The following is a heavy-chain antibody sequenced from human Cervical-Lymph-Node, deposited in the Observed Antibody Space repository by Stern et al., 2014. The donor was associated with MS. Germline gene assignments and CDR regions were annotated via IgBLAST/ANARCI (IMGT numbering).Heavy chain of an antibody. V-gene: IGHV3-30*18. Sequence: VQLVESGGGVVQPGRSLKLSCAASGFTFDSYGMHWVRQAPGKGLEWVAIILYDGSNAYYVDSVKGRFTISRDNSKNTLYLQMSGLKAEDTAVYYCAKDLGTDSYYYGMDVWGQGTTVTVSS. D-gene: IGHD3-10*01. CDR3: AKDLGTDSYYYGMDV. CDR2: ILYDGSNA. CDR1: GFTFDSYG. J-gene: IGHJ6*02.